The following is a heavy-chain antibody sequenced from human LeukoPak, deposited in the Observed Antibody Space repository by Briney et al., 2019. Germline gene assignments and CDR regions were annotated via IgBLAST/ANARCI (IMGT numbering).Heavy chain of an antibody. V-gene: IGHV3-33*01. J-gene: IGHJ3*02. CDR1: GFAFSNYG. Sequence: GRSLRLSCSASGFAFSNYGVHWVRQAPGKGLEWAAVIWYDGSYKYYADSVKGRFTISRDNSKNTLYLQMNSLRAEDTAVYYCAREYFYDSSGYSDAFDIWGQGTMVTVSS. D-gene: IGHD3-22*01. CDR2: IWYDGSYK. CDR3: AREYFYDSSGYSDAFDI.